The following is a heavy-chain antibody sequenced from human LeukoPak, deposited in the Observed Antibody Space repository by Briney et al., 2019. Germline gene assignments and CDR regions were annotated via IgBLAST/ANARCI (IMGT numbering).Heavy chain of an antibody. V-gene: IGHV3-23*01. D-gene: IGHD1-1*01. CDR2: ISGSGGST. CDR3: ARWNTAFDY. J-gene: IGHJ4*02. CDR1: GFTFSSYA. Sequence: GGSLRLSCAASGFTFSSYAMSWVRQAPGKGLEWVSAISGSGGSTYYADSVKGRFTISRDDAKNSLYLQMNSLRADDTAVYYCARWNTAFDYWGQGTLVTVSS.